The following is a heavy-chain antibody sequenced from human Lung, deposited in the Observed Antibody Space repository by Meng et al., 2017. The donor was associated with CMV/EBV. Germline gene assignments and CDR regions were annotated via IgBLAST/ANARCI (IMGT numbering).Heavy chain of an antibody. J-gene: IGHJ4*02. CDR2: VSHHGRNK. CDR1: GFPFRSYA. D-gene: IGHD6-13*01. Sequence: SXKISXAASGFPFRSYAMHWVRQAPGKGLEWVAVVSHHGRNKYYADSVKGRFTISRDNSKNTLYLHMNSLRAEDSAVFYCARARATGTDTSSPDSWGQGTLVTVSS. CDR3: ARARATGTDTSSPDS. V-gene: IGHV3-30*04.